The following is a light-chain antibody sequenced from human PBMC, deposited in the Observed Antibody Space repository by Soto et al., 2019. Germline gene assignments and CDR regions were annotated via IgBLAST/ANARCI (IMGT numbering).Light chain of an antibody. CDR3: QQYNNWPS. J-gene: IGKJ5*01. V-gene: IGKV3-15*01. CDR1: QTVSRN. Sequence: EVVMTPYQATLSVSPGERATLSCRASQTVSRNLAWYQQRPGQAPRLLIYDISNRAAGVPARFSGSGSETEFTLTIRSLQSEDFAVYFCQQYNNWPSFGQGTRLANK. CDR2: DIS.